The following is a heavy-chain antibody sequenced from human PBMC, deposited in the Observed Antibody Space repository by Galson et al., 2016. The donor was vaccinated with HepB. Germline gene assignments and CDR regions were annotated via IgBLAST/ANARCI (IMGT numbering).Heavy chain of an antibody. V-gene: IGHV1-18*01. CDR1: GFTLSTYA. CDR2: ISVKNGNT. J-gene: IGHJ4*02. D-gene: IGHD3-22*01. Sequence: SVKVSCKASGFTLSTYAISWVRQAPGQGLEWMGWISVKNGNTKYVQKFQGRVTMTTETSTSTAYMELRSLRSDDTAVYYCAREAVDSSGYSGFFDYWGQGTLVTVSS. CDR3: AREAVDSSGYSGFFDY.